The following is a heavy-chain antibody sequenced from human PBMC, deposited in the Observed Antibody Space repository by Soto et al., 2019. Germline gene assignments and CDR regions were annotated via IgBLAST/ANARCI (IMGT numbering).Heavy chain of an antibody. CDR3: AGGQLGAHYCYSGMGV. D-gene: IGHD1-1*01. Sequence: QVQLVQSGAEVKKPGSSVKVSCKASGGTFSSYAISWVRQAPGQGLEWMGGIIPIFGTANYAQKFQGRVTIAADECTRTACMELSSLMSEDTAVSDGAGGQLGAHYCYSGMGVRGQGTTVTVS. V-gene: IGHV1-69*12. J-gene: IGHJ6*02. CDR2: IIPIFGTA. CDR1: GGTFSSYA.